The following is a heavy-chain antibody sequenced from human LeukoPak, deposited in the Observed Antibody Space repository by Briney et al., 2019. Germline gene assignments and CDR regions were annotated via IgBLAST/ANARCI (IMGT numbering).Heavy chain of an antibody. CDR2: IYYSGST. CDR1: GGSISSYY. J-gene: IGHJ5*02. CDR3: ARGYDFWINWFDP. D-gene: IGHD3-3*01. Sequence: SETLSLTCTVSGGSISSYYWSWIRQPPGKGLEWIGYIYYSGSTNYNPSLKSRVTISVDTSKNQFSLKLSSVTAADTAVYYCARGYDFWINWFDPWGQGTLVTVSS. V-gene: IGHV4-59*01.